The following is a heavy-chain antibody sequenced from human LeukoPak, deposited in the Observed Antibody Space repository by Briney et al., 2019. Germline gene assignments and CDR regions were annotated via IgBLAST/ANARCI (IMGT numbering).Heavy chain of an antibody. D-gene: IGHD6-13*01. Sequence: GGSLSPSCAVSGFTFSSYWMNWVRQAPRKGLELVASIRQDGGEKSYEDSVKGRFTISRDNTKNSLYLQISSLRAEDTAVYYCARDGTAAGLYFDLWGQGTLVTVSS. J-gene: IGHJ4*01. V-gene: IGHV3-7*01. CDR1: GFTFSSYW. CDR2: IRQDGGEK. CDR3: ARDGTAAGLYFDL.